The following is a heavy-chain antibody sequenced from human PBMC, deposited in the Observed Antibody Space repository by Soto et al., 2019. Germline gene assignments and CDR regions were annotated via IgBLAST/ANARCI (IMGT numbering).Heavy chain of an antibody. D-gene: IGHD3-16*01. Sequence: QVQLRQSGPGLVKPSGTLSLTCFVSGTSISSTYWWTWVRQSPGKGLEWIGEIHHTGGTNYNPALKTRLTILVDKATNPFSLRISAVTAVDSAIYYCATLAPRVGVTLGEFTSWGQGSLVTVSS. J-gene: IGHJ5*02. CDR2: IHHTGGT. CDR3: ATLAPRVGVTLGEFTS. CDR1: GTSISSTYW. V-gene: IGHV4-4*02.